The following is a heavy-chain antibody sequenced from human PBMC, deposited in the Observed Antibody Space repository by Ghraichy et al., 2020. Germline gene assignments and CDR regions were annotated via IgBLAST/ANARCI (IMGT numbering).Heavy chain of an antibody. CDR3: ARGYYYGSGSYYTAPFDY. Sequence: GESLNISCAASGFTVSSNYMSWVRQAPGKGLEWVPVIYSGGSTYYADSVKGRFTISRDNSKNTLYLQMNSLRAEDTAVYYCARGYYYGSGSYYTAPFDYWGQGTLVTVSS. V-gene: IGHV3-53*01. J-gene: IGHJ4*02. CDR1: GFTVSSNY. CDR2: IYSGGST. D-gene: IGHD3-10*01.